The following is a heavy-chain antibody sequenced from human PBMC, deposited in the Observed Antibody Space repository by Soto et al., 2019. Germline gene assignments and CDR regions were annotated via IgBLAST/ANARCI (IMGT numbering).Heavy chain of an antibody. Sequence: PGGSLRLSCASSGFTFRVYAMHWFRQAPGDALDCVANIKQDESEKYYVDSVKGRFTISRDNAKNSVFLQMNSLRPEDTAVYYCARLAYYRDSGEYYYGGFDYWGQGTPVTVSS. D-gene: IGHD3-22*01. CDR1: GFTFRVYA. V-gene: IGHV3-7*01. CDR2: IKQDESEK. CDR3: ARLAYYRDSGEYYYGGFDY. J-gene: IGHJ4*02.